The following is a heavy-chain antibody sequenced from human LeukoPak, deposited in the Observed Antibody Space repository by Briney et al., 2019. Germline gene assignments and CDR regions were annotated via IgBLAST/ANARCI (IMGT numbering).Heavy chain of an antibody. V-gene: IGHV4-59*12. D-gene: IGHD6-13*01. J-gene: IGHJ4*02. CDR3: ARARGAAAGTFFDY. CDR1: GGSISSYY. CDR2: IYYSGST. Sequence: SETLSLTCTVSGGSISSYYWSWIRQPPGKGLEWIGYIYYSGSTYYNPSLKSRVTISVDTSKNQFSLKLSSVTAADTAVYYCARARGAAAGTFFDYWGQGTLVTVSS.